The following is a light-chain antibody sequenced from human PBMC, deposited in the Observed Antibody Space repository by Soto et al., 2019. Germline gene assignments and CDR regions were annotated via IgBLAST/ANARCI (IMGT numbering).Light chain of an antibody. V-gene: IGLV2-14*01. J-gene: IGLJ1*01. Sequence: QSALTQPASASGSPGQSITISYTGTSSDVGGYNYVSWYQQHPGKAPKLMIYEVSNRPSGVSNRFSGSKSGNTASLTISGLQAEDEADYYCSSYTSSSSLHVFGTGTKVTVL. CDR1: SSDVGGYNY. CDR3: SSYTSSSSLHV. CDR2: EVS.